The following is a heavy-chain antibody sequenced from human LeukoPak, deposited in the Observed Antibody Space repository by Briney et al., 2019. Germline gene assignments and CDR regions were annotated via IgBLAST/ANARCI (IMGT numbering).Heavy chain of an antibody. CDR2: ISGSGGST. J-gene: IGHJ6*02. CDR1: GFSFSNYA. Sequence: GGSLRLSCVSSGFSFSNYAMSWVRQAPGKGLEWVSSISGSGGSTHYADSVKGRFTISRDNARNTLYLHMNSLRVEDTAVYYCARRKVYEFGEGYNYGMDVWGQGTTVTVSS. D-gene: IGHD2-8*01. V-gene: IGHV3-23*01. CDR3: ARRKVYEFGEGYNYGMDV.